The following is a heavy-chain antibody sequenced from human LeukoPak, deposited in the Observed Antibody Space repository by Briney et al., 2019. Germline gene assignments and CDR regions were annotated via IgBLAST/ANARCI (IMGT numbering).Heavy chain of an antibody. J-gene: IGHJ4*02. CDR2: IYYSGST. V-gene: IGHV4-59*08. D-gene: IGHD3/OR15-3a*01. CDR1: GGSISSYY. CDR3: ARVWPGTEVDY. Sequence: SETLSLTCTVSGGSISSYYRSWIRQPPGKGLEWIGYIYYSGSTNYNPSLKRRVTISVDTSKNQFSLKLSSVTAADTAVYYCARVWPGTEVDYWGQGTLVTVSS.